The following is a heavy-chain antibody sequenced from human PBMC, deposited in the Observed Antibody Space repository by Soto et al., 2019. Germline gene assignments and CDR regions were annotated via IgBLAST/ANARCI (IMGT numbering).Heavy chain of an antibody. Sequence: QLQLQESGSGLVKPSQTLSLTCAVSGGSISSGGYSWSWIRQPPGKGLEWIGYIYHSGSTYYNPSLKSRVTTTVDRSKTQFSLKLSSVTAADTAVYYCAGGGFGVARDYWGQGTLVTVSS. CDR3: AGGGFGVARDY. V-gene: IGHV4-30-2*01. D-gene: IGHD3-3*01. J-gene: IGHJ4*02. CDR1: GGSISSGGYS. CDR2: IYHSGST.